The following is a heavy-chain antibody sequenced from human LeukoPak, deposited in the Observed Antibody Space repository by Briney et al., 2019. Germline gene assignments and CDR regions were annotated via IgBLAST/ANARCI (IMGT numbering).Heavy chain of an antibody. D-gene: IGHD1-26*01. CDR3: AKEYTGTFSPFPSYFDN. J-gene: IGHJ4*02. V-gene: IGHV3-23*01. CDR2: ITSSGGRT. Sequence: GGSLRLSCAASGFTFSSYAMNWGRQAPGKGLEWVSAITSSGGRTYYADSVKGRFTISRDNSKNTLYLQMNSLRAEDTAIYYCAKEYTGTFSPFPSYFDNWGQGTLVTVSS. CDR1: GFTFSSYA.